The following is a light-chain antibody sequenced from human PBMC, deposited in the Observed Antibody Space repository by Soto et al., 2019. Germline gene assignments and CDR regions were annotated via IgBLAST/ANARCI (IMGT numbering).Light chain of an antibody. Sequence: QSALTQPASVSGSPGQSITISCSGTSSDVGRHNAVSWYQQHPGKVPQLVIYDVSIRPSGISDRLSASKSGNMASLTISGLQAEDEADYYCSSYRVGGSYVFGTGTKLAVL. V-gene: IGLV2-14*03. CDR2: DVS. CDR3: SSYRVGGSYV. CDR1: SSDVGRHNA. J-gene: IGLJ1*01.